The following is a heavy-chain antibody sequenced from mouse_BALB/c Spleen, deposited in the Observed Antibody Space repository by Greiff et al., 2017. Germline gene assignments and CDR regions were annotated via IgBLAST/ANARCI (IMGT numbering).Heavy chain of an antibody. CDR3: ARKEDGGYAMDY. Sequence: LVESGAELVRPGVSVKISCKGSGYTFTDYAMHWVKQSHAKSLEWIGVISTYYGDASYNQKFKGKATMTVDKSSSTAYMELARLTSEDSAIYYCARKEDGGYAMDYWGQGTSVTVSS. J-gene: IGHJ4*01. CDR2: ISTYYGDA. V-gene: IGHV1S137*01. D-gene: IGHD2-3*01. CDR1: GYTFTDYA.